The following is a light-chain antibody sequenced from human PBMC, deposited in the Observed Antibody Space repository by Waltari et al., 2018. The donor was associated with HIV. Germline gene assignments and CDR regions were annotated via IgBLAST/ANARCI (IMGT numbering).Light chain of an antibody. V-gene: IGLV2-11*01. CDR1: SSYVATF. CDR3: CSHAGNFIFA. CDR2: DVN. Sequence: QSALTQPHSVSGSPGQSLTISCAGTSSYVATFVYCYQQHPGTAPQVIIYDVNNRPSGVPDRFSCSKSGNTAFLTISGLQAEDEAEYHCCSHAGNFIFAFGTGTKVTVL. J-gene: IGLJ1*01.